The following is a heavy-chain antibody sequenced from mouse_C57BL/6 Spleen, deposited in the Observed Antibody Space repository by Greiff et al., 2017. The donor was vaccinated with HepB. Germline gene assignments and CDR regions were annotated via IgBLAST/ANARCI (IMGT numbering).Heavy chain of an antibody. J-gene: IGHJ4*01. Sequence: QVQLQQPGAELVRPGSSVKLSCKASGYTFTSYWMHWVKQRPIQGLEWIGNIDPSDSETHYNQKFKDKATLTVDKSSSTAYMQRSSLTSEDSAVYYCARGEYIDGRAMDYWGQGTSVTVSS. CDR3: ARGEYIDGRAMDY. V-gene: IGHV1-52*01. CDR2: IDPSDSET. D-gene: IGHD2-3*01. CDR1: GYTFTSYW.